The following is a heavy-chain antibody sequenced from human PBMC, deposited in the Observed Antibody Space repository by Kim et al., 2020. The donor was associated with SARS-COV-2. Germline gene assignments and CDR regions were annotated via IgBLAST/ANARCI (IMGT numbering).Heavy chain of an antibody. CDR2: VYSGGDT. CDR3: AREPPPHNGDYQPYFDP. Sequence: GGSLRLSCAASGFTVSTNYMNWVRQAPGKGLEWVSIVYSGGDTFYADSVKGRFTISRDNSRNTVYLQMNSLRAEDTALYYCAREPPPHNGDYQPYFDPWGQGTLVTVSS. D-gene: IGHD4-17*01. V-gene: IGHV3-66*02. CDR1: GFTVSTNY. J-gene: IGHJ5*02.